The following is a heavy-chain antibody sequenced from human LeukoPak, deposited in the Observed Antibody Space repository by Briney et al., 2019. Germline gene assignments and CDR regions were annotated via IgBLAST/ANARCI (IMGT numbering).Heavy chain of an antibody. J-gene: IGHJ4*02. CDR1: GGTFSSYA. CDR3: ARDPADDYYGSGSTGDY. D-gene: IGHD3-10*01. Sequence: SVKVSCKAPGGTFSSYAISWVRQAPGQGLEWMGGIIPIFGTANYARKFQGRVTITADKSTSTAYMELSSPRSEDTAVYYCARDPADDYYGSGSTGDYWGQGTLVTVSS. V-gene: IGHV1-69*06. CDR2: IIPIFGTA.